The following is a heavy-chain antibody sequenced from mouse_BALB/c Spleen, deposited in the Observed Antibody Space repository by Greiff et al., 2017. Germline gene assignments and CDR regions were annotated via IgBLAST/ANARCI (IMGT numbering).Heavy chain of an antibody. J-gene: IGHJ2*01. Sequence: QVQLQQSGPGLVQPSQTLSITCTVSGFSLTSYGVHWVRQSPGKGLEWLGVIWSGGSTDYNPAFISRLSISKDNSKSQVFFKMNSLQANDTAIYYCARSDCGNLDYWGQGTTLTVSS. CDR3: ARSDCGNLDY. CDR2: IWSGGST. CDR1: GFSLTSYG. D-gene: IGHD2-1*01. V-gene: IGHV2-2*02.